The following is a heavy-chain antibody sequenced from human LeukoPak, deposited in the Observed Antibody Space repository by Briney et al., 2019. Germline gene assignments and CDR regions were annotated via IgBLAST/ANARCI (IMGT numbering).Heavy chain of an antibody. CDR1: GYTFTGYY. CDR3: AREETQYYYYGMDV. D-gene: IGHD5-24*01. Sequence: ASVKVSCKASGYTFTGYYLHWVRQAPGQGLEYMGWINPNSGGTNYAQKFQGRVTMTRDTSISTAYMELSRLRSDDTAVYYCAREETQYYYYGMDVWGQGTTVTVSS. J-gene: IGHJ6*02. V-gene: IGHV1-2*02. CDR2: INPNSGGT.